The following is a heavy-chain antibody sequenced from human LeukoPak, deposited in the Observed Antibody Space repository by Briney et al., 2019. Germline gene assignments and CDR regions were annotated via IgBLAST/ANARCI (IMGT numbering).Heavy chain of an antibody. D-gene: IGHD2-2*01. CDR2: ISGSGGST. Sequence: GGSLRLSCAASGFTFSSCAMSWVRQAPGKGLEWVSAISGSGGSTYYADSVKGRFTISRDNSKNTLYLQMNSLRAEDTAVYYCAKSIRIVVVPAAMGYWGQGTLVTVSS. J-gene: IGHJ4*02. CDR1: GFTFSSCA. V-gene: IGHV3-23*01. CDR3: AKSIRIVVVPAAMGY.